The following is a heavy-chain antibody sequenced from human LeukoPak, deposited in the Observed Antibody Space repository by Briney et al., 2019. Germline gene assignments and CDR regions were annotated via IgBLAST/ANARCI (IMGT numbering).Heavy chain of an antibody. CDR1: GFTFEDYA. CDR3: AKVFFGTSFGGYYFLDY. D-gene: IGHD1-26*01. CDR2: ISGNGGGT. J-gene: IGHJ4*02. V-gene: IGHV3-43*02. Sequence: GGSLRLSCAASGFTFEDYAIDWVRQAPGKGLEWVSRISGNGGGTYYADSVKGRFTISRDNSKNSLYLQMNSLRTEDTALYYCAKVFFGTSFGGYYFLDYWGQGTLVTVSS.